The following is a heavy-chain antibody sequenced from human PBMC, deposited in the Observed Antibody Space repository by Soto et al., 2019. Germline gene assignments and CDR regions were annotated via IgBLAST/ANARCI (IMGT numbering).Heavy chain of an antibody. V-gene: IGHV3-30*18. J-gene: IGHJ4*02. CDR2: ISYDGSNQ. D-gene: IGHD6-19*01. Sequence: LRLSCAASGFTFNIYGMHWVRQAPDKGLEWVALISYDGSNQYYADSVKGRFTISRDNSKNTLFLQMNSLRADDTAVYYCAKDQASGQGCFDSWGQGTLVTVSS. CDR3: AKDQASGQGCFDS. CDR1: GFTFNIYG.